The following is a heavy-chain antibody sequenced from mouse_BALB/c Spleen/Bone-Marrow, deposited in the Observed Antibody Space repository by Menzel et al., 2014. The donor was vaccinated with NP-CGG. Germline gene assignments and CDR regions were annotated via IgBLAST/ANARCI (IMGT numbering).Heavy chain of an antibody. Sequence: DVHLVESGAELVKPGASVKLSCTASGFNIKDTYMHWVEQRPEQGLEWIGRIDPANGNTKYDPKFQGKATITADTSSNTAYLQLSSLTSEDTAVYYCANYYYGSSLFAYRGQGTLVTASA. J-gene: IGHJ3*01. D-gene: IGHD1-1*01. CDR3: ANYYYGSSLFAY. CDR1: GFNIKDTY. V-gene: IGHV14-3*02. CDR2: IDPANGNT.